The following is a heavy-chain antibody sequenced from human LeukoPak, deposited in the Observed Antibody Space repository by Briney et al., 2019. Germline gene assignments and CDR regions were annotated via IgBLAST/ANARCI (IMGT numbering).Heavy chain of an antibody. Sequence: SETLSLTCAVYGGSFSNYYWSWIRQSPGKGLEWNGEINHSGSPYYNPSLKSRVTMSVDTSKNQFSLNLSSVTAADTAVYYCAREYYDSRGPYYYYMDVWGKGTTVTISS. CDR2: INHSGSP. CDR3: AREYYDSRGPYYYYMDV. D-gene: IGHD3-22*01. CDR1: GGSFSNYY. J-gene: IGHJ6*03. V-gene: IGHV4-34*01.